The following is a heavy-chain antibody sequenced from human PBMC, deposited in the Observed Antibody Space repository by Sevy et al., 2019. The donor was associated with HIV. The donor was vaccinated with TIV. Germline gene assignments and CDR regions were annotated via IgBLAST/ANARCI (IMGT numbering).Heavy chain of an antibody. J-gene: IGHJ4*02. CDR2: IAYDGSNK. D-gene: IGHD4-17*01. V-gene: IGHV3-30*18. CDR3: AKDVDWVYGYYFDY. CDR1: GFTFSSYG. Sequence: AGSLRLSCAASGFTFSSYGMHWVLQAPGKELEWVAVIAYDGSNKYYADSVKGRFTISRDNSKNTLYLQMNSLGAEDTAVYYCAKDVDWVYGYYFDYWGQGTLVTVSS.